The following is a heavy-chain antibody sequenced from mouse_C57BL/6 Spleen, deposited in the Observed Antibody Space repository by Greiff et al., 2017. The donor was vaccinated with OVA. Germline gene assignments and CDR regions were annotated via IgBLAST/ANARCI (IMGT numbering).Heavy chain of an antibody. V-gene: IGHV1-85*01. J-gene: IGHJ1*03. D-gene: IGHD1-1*01. CDR1: GYTFTSYD. Sequence: QVQLQQSGPELVKPGASVKLSCKASGYTFTSYDINWVKQRPGQGLEWIGWIYPRDGSTKYNEKFKGKATLTVDTSSSTAYMELHSLTSEDSAVYFCARERFITTVVATGGYFDVWGTGTTVTVSS. CDR2: IYPRDGST. CDR3: ARERFITTVVATGGYFDV.